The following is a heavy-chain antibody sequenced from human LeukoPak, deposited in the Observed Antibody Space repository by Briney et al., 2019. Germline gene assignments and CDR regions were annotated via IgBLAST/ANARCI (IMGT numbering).Heavy chain of an antibody. CDR1: GFTVSSNY. V-gene: IGHV3-53*01. D-gene: IGHD3-22*01. CDR2: IYSGGST. J-gene: IGHJ4*02. CDR3: ARNLLDDSSGYYGLYFDY. Sequence: GGSLRLSCAASGFTVSSNYMSWVRQAPGKGLEWVSVIYSGGSTYYADSVKGRFTISRDNSKNTLYLQMNSLRAEDTAVYYCARNLLDDSSGYYGLYFDYWGQGTLVTVSS.